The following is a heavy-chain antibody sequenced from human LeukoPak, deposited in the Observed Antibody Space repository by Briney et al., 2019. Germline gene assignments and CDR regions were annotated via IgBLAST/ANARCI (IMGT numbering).Heavy chain of an antibody. CDR3: AKGGVRPVTTGAY. J-gene: IGHJ4*02. CDR2: ISESGGST. D-gene: IGHD4-17*01. Sequence: GGSLRLFCAASGFTFTSYAMSWVRQAPGKGPEWVSGISESGGSTYYVDSVKGRFTISRDNSKNTVYLQMNSLRDEDTAIYYCAKGGVRPVTTGAYWGQGTLVTVSS. V-gene: IGHV3-23*01. CDR1: GFTFTSYA.